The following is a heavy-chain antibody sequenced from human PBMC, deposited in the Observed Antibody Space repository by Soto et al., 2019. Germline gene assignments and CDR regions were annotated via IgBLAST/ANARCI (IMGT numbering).Heavy chain of an antibody. CDR3: ARETLRDAIDI. V-gene: IGHV3-48*03. J-gene: IGHJ3*02. Sequence: XVSLSLTCVASGFDFRSYEMNWVRQAPGKGLEWVSNIRANDESIYYADSVKGRVSVSRDNAKNSLFLEMNSLRVDDTAVYYCARETLRDAIDIWGQGTMVTVSS. CDR1: GFDFRSYE. CDR2: IRANDESI.